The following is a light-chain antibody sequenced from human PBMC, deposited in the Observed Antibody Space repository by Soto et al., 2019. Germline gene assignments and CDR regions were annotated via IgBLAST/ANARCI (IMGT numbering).Light chain of an antibody. Sequence: EMVTTQSPATLSVSPGERATLSCRASQSVSSNLAWYQQKPGQAPRLLIYGASTRASGIPARFSGSGSGTDFTLTISRLEPEDIAVYYCQQYGSSPRTFGQGANVDIK. J-gene: IGKJ1*01. V-gene: IGKV3-15*01. CDR1: QSVSSN. CDR2: GAS. CDR3: QQYGSSPRT.